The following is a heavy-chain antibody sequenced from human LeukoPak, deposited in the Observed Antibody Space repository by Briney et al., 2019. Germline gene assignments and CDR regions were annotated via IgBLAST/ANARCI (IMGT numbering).Heavy chain of an antibody. CDR1: GGSISSGGYS. J-gene: IGHJ6*02. CDR2: IYYIGST. V-gene: IGHV4-30-4*07. Sequence: SQTLSLTCAVSGGSISSGGYSWSWIRQPPGKGLEWIGYIYYIGSTNYNPSLKSRVTISVDTHKTQHSLQLSSVNAAHTAVYYCARSWFGELSARAATNYYYYGMHVWGQGTTVTVSS. CDR3: ARSWFGELSARAATNYYYYGMHV. D-gene: IGHD3-10*01.